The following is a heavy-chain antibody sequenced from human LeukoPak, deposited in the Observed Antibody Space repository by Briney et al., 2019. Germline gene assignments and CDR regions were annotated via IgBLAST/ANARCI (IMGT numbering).Heavy chain of an antibody. Sequence: GASVKVSCKASGYTFTGYYMHWVRQAPGQGLEWMGWINPNSGGTNYAQKFQGRVTMTRDTSISTAYMELSRLRSDDTAVYYCARARGYCSSTSCPKKDYYYYGMDVWGQGTTVTVSS. J-gene: IGHJ6*02. CDR3: ARARGYCSSTSCPKKDYYYYGMDV. D-gene: IGHD2-2*01. CDR1: GYTFTGYY. CDR2: INPNSGGT. V-gene: IGHV1-2*02.